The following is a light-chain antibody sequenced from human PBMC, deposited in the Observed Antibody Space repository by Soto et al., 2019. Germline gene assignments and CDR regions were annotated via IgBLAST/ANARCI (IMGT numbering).Light chain of an antibody. CDR2: EVT. J-gene: IGLJ3*02. CDR1: SSDVGAYKY. Sequence: QSVLTQPPSASGSPGQSVTISCTGTSSDVGAYKYVSWYQQYPGKAPKLMIYEVTKRPSGVPDRFSGSKSGNTASPTVSGLQAEDEADYYCTSYVGNDIWVFGGGTKLTAL. V-gene: IGLV2-8*01. CDR3: TSYVGNDIWV.